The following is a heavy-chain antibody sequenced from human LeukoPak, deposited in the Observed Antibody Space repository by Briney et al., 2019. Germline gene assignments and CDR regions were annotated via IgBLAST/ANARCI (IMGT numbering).Heavy chain of an antibody. V-gene: IGHV4-61*02. Sequence: PSQTLSLTCTVSGGCISSGSYYWSWIRQPAGKGLEWIGRIYTSGSTNYNPSLKSTVTISVDTSKNQFSRKLSSVTAADTAVYYCARAWGDIVVVVAAIGDQDAFDIWGQGTMVTVSS. CDR2: IYTSGST. CDR1: GGCISSGSYY. J-gene: IGHJ3*02. CDR3: ARAWGDIVVVVAAIGDQDAFDI. D-gene: IGHD2-15*01.